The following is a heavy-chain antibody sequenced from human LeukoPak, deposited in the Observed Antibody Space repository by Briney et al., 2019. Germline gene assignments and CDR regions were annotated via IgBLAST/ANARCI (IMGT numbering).Heavy chain of an antibody. V-gene: IGHV1-18*01. CDR3: ARDCSGGSCYFNY. J-gene: IGHJ4*02. D-gene: IGHD2-15*01. CDR1: GYTFTSYG. CDR2: ISAYNGNT. Sequence: ASVKVSCKASGYTFTSYGISWVRQAPGQGLEWMGWISAYNGNTNYAQKFQGRVTITADKSTSTAYMELSSLRSEDTAVYYCARDCSGGSCYFNYWGQGTLVTVSS.